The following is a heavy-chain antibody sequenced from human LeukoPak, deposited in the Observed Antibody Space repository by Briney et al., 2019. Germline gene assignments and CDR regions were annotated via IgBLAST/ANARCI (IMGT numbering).Heavy chain of an antibody. Sequence: HPGGSLRLSCAASGFTFSSYAMHWVRQAPGKGLEWVSVISYDGSNKYYADSVKGRFTISRDNSKNTLYLQMNSLRAEDTAVYYCAKENEDTAMVTDWGQGTLVTVSS. CDR2: ISYDGSNK. V-gene: IGHV3-30-3*01. D-gene: IGHD5-18*01. CDR3: AKENEDTAMVTD. CDR1: GFTFSSYA. J-gene: IGHJ4*02.